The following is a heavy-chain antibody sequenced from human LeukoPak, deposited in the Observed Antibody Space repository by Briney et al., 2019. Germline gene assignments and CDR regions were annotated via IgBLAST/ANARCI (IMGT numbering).Heavy chain of an antibody. V-gene: IGHV4-4*07. Sequence: SETLSLTCSVSDASVNSYHWNWIRQSAGKGLKWIGRISGNRRVDYNPSLENRLTMSVDTSKNELLLELNSVTAADTGVYYCAALHYFGHGATRTWGQGTLVTVSS. CDR3: AALHYFGHGATRT. CDR1: DASVNSYH. CDR2: ISGNRRV. D-gene: IGHD2/OR15-2a*01. J-gene: IGHJ5*02.